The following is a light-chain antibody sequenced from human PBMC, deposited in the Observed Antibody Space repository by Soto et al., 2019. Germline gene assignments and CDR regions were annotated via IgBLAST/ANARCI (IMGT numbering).Light chain of an antibody. CDR2: DVS. CDR3: SSYTSSSTLVV. V-gene: IGLV2-14*01. J-gene: IGLJ2*01. Sequence: QSALTQPASVSGSPGQSITISCTGTSSDVGGYDYVSWYQQYPGKAPKLMIYDVSNRPSGVSNRFSGSKSGNTASLTISGLQAEDEADYYCSSYTSSSTLVVFGGGTQLT. CDR1: SSDVGGYDY.